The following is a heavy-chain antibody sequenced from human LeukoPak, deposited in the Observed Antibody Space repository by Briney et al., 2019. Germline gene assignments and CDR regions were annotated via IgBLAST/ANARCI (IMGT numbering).Heavy chain of an antibody. D-gene: IGHD5-18*01. V-gene: IGHV1-18*01. J-gene: IGHJ4*02. CDR3: ARRGRYSYGYGFWDY. CDR1: GYTFTSYG. CDR2: ISAYNGNT. Sequence: ASVKVSCKASGYTFTSYGISWVRQAPGQGLEWMGWISAYNGNTNYAQKLQGRVTMTTDSSTSTAYMELRSLRSDDTAVYYCARRGRYSYGYGFWDYWGQGTLVTVSS.